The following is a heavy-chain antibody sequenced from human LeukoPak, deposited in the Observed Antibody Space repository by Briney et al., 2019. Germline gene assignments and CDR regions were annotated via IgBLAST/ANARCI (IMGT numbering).Heavy chain of an antibody. Sequence: GGSLRLSCAASGFTFSSYNMNWVRQAPGKGLEWVSSIDTTSGYIHYADSMRGRFTISRDNAKNSLYLQINSLRAEDTAVYYCARGKGAGESYWGQGILVVVSS. CDR2: IDTTSGYI. CDR1: GFTFSSYN. D-gene: IGHD3-10*01. CDR3: ARGKGAGESY. V-gene: IGHV3-21*01. J-gene: IGHJ4*02.